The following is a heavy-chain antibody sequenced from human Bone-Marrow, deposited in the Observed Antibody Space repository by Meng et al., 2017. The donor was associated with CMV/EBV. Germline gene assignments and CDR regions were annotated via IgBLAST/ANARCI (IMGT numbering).Heavy chain of an antibody. D-gene: IGHD1-26*01. CDR1: GGSFSGYY. CDR2: INHSGST. V-gene: IGHV4-34*01. J-gene: IGHJ3*02. Sequence: SQTLSLTCVVYGGSFSGYYWSWIRQPPGKGLEWIGEINHSGSTNYNPSLKSRVTISVDTSKNQFSLKLSSVTAADTAVYYCATLYSGSYLAAFDIWGQGTMVTVSS. CDR3: ATLYSGSYLAAFDI.